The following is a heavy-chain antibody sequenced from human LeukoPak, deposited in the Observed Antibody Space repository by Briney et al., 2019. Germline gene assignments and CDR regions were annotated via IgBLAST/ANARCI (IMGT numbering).Heavy chain of an antibody. J-gene: IGHJ4*02. CDR3: ARDVQLWRPASWGY. V-gene: IGHV7-4-1*02. Sequence: ASVKVSCKASGYTFTSYAMNWVRQVPGQGLEWMGWINTNTGNPTYAQGFTGRFVFSLDTSVSTAYLQISSLKAEDTAVYYCARDVQLWRPASWGYWGQGTLVTVSS. CDR2: INTNTGNP. D-gene: IGHD5-18*01. CDR1: GYTFTSYA.